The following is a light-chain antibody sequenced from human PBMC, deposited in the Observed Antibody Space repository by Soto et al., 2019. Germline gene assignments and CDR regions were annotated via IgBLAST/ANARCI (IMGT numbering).Light chain of an antibody. CDR3: QQYGSSPTWT. CDR2: GAS. V-gene: IGKV3-20*01. J-gene: IGKJ1*01. CDR1: QSVSSSY. Sequence: EIVLTQSPGTLSLSPGERATLSCMASQSVSSSYLAWYQQKPGQAPRLLIYGASSRATGIPDRFSGRGSGTDFTLTISRLEPEDFAVYYCQQYGSSPTWTFGQGTKVDI.